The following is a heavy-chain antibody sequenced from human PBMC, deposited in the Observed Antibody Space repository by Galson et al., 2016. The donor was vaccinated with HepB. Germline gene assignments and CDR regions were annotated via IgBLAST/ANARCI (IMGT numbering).Heavy chain of an antibody. D-gene: IGHD1-7*01. V-gene: IGHV1-2*04. Sequence: SVKVSCKASGYTFTEYFIYWVRQAPGQGLECMGWINPNSGGTNYAQKFQGWVTLTRVTSISTAYLELNRLKSDDTAVYYCARAQDENYRPFDIWGQGTIVTVSS. CDR1: GYTFTEYF. CDR3: ARAQDENYRPFDI. J-gene: IGHJ3*02. CDR2: INPNSGGT.